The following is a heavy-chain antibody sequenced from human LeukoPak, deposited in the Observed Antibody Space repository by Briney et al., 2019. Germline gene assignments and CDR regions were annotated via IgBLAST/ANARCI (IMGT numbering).Heavy chain of an antibody. V-gene: IGHV4-34*01. CDR2: INHSGST. D-gene: IGHD3-10*01. Sequence: PSETLSLTGAGYGGSFSGYYWSWIRQPPGKGLEWIGEINHSGSTNYNPSLKSRVTISVDTSKNQFSLQLSSVTAADTAVYYRARVTSPYYYGSGTKNWFDPWGQGTLVTVSS. CDR1: GGSFSGYY. J-gene: IGHJ5*02. CDR3: ARVTSPYYYGSGTKNWFDP.